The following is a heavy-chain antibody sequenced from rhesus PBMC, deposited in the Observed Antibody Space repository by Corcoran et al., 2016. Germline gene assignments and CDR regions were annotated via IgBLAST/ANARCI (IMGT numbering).Heavy chain of an antibody. CDR3: ARDLYDY. CDR1: GYSISSGYG. J-gene: IGHJ4*01. V-gene: IGHV4-127*01. D-gene: IGHD3-16*01. CDR2: IYGGSCST. Sequence: QVQLQESGPGLVKPSETLSLTCAVSGYSISSGYGWGWIRQPPGKGLEWIGQIYGGSCSTYYHPALKSRVTVSKDTAKNQFSLKLSSVTAADTAVYYCARDLYDYWGQGVLVTVSS.